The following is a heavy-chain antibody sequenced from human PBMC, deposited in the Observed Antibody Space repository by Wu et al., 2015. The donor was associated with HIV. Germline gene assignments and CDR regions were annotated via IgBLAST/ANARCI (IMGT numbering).Heavy chain of an antibody. CDR1: GDTLSRFA. CDR2: INANSGGF. V-gene: IGHV1-2*02. J-gene: IGHJ6*02. CDR3: ARGEQTASVMVAANNYGLDA. D-gene: IGHD1/OR15-1a*01. Sequence: QVQLVQSGAEVKKPGSSVKVSCKASGDTLSRFAISWVRQAPGQGLEWMGWINANSGGFTYAEKFQDRVSLTRDTSTNTVYIEMNSLRSDDTAKYFCARGEQTASVMVAANNYGLDAWGGGTTVTV.